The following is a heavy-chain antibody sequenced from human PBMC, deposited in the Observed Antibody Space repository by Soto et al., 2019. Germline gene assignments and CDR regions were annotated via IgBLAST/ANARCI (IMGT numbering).Heavy chain of an antibody. CDR3: ATSLAVQLGYYGTDV. J-gene: IGHJ6*02. CDR1: GFTFSSYS. Sequence: GGSLRLSCAASGFTFSSYSLNWVRQAPGKGLEWVSSISGGGRDIKYGDSVKGRFIISRDNAMDSLHLQMYSLRADDTAIYFCATSLAVQLGYYGTDVWGPGTTVTVSS. D-gene: IGHD6-6*01. CDR2: ISGGGRDI. V-gene: IGHV3-21*01.